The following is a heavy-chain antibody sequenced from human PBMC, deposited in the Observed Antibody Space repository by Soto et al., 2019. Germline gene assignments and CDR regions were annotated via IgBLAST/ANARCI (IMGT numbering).Heavy chain of an antibody. CDR1: GYTFITNG. CDR2: ISAFNGYT. Sequence: QVQLVQSGAEVKKPGASVKVSCKASGYTFITNGISWVRQAPGQGLEWMGWISAFNGYTNYAKKFQGRITMTTDTSTTTAYMELRSLRSDDTAVYYCARDDHDYSTSGVDYWGQRTLVTVSS. J-gene: IGHJ4*02. V-gene: IGHV1-18*01. CDR3: ARDDHDYSTSGVDY. D-gene: IGHD4-4*01.